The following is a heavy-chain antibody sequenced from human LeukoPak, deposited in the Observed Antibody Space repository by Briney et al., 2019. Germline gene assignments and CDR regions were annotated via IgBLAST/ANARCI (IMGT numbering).Heavy chain of an antibody. V-gene: IGHV3-23*01. J-gene: IGHJ4*02. CDR2: SRIGVTT. CDR1: GFTLNSNA. Sequence: GGSLRLSCAVSGFTLNSNAMCWVRQAPGKGLEWVSASRIGVTTYYADSVEGRFTISRDNAKNSLYLQMNSLRAEDTAVYYCARQLDSWGQGTLVTVSS. CDR3: ARQLDS. D-gene: IGHD1-1*01.